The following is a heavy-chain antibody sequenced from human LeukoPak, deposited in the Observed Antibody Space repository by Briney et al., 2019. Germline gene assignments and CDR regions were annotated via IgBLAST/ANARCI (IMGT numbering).Heavy chain of an antibody. CDR2: ISYDGSNK. CDR3: AKSPGQEPLGGY. D-gene: IGHD3-16*01. V-gene: IGHV3-30-3*02. Sequence: PGGSLRLSCAASGFTFSSYAMHWVRQAPGKGLEWVAVISYDGSNKYYADSVKGRFTISRDNSKNTLYLQMNSLRAEDTAVYYCAKSPGQEPLGGYWGQGTLVTVSS. CDR1: GFTFSSYA. J-gene: IGHJ4*02.